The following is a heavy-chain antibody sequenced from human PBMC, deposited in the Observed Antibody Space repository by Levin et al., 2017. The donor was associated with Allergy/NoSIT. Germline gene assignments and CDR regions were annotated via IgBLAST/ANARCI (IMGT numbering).Heavy chain of an antibody. CDR1: GGSISTYY. CDR3: ARDPRGIDAFDI. V-gene: IGHV4-59*01. Sequence: SQTLSLTCNVSGGSISTYYWNWIRQPPGKGLEWLGYIFHSGTTHYNPSLKSRVTISVDTSNNQFSLQLTSVTAADTAVYYCARDPRGIDAFDIWGQGAMVTVSS. CDR2: IFHSGTT. J-gene: IGHJ3*02.